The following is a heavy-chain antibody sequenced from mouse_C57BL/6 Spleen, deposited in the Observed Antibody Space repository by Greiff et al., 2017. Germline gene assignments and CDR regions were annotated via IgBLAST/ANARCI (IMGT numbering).Heavy chain of an antibody. Sequence: EVKLMESGGGLVQPGGSLSLSCAASGFTFTDYYMSWVRQPPGKALEWLGFIRNKANGYTTESSASVKGRFTISRDNSHSILYLQMTAQRAVDSATYDCASLDSHYCVSSYEKDYWGQGTTLTVSS. V-gene: IGHV7-3*01. J-gene: IGHJ2*01. CDR2: IRNKANGYTT. CDR1: GFTFTDYY. CDR3: ASLDSHYCVSSYEKDY. D-gene: IGHD1-1*01.